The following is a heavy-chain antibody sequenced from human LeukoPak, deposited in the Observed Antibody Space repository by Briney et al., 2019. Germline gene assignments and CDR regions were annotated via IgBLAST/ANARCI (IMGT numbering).Heavy chain of an antibody. D-gene: IGHD2-2*01. Sequence: ASAKVSCKASGGTFSSYAISWVRQAPGQGLEWMGGIIPIFGTANYAQKFQGRVTITADESTNTAYMELSSLRSEDAAVYYCAGHCSSTSCYAIDTENWFDPWGQGTLVTVSS. CDR3: AGHCSSTSCYAIDTENWFDP. CDR2: IIPIFGTA. V-gene: IGHV1-69*13. J-gene: IGHJ5*02. CDR1: GGTFSSYA.